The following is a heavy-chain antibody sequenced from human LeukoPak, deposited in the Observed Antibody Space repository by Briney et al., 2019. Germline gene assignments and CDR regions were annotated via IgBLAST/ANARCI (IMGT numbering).Heavy chain of an antibody. CDR2: IYHSGST. V-gene: IGHV4-38-2*02. J-gene: IGHJ6*03. CDR3: ARLTKNDSGSFRFGKKKRGYMDV. CDR1: GYSISSGYY. D-gene: IGHD3-10*01. Sequence: SSETLSLTCTVSGYSISSGYYWGWIRRPPGKGLEWIGSIYHSGSTYYNPSLKSRVTISVDTSKNQFSLKLSSVTAADTAVYYCARLTKNDSGSFRFGKKKRGYMDVWGKGTTVTISS.